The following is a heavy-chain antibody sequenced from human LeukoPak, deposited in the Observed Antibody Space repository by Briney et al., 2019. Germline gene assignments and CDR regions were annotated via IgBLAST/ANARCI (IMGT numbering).Heavy chain of an antibody. CDR1: GYNFNTYG. V-gene: IGHV1-18*01. D-gene: IGHD1-26*01. J-gene: IGHJ4*02. Sequence: ASVKVSCKASGYNFNTYGISWVRQAPGQGREGIGWISTYSGKTNSAQKFQDRLTMTPDTSTSAAFMDLRTLRSDDTAFYYCARVDGASGSPLEYDFWGQGTLVTVSS. CDR3: ARVDGASGSPLEYDF. CDR2: ISTYSGKT.